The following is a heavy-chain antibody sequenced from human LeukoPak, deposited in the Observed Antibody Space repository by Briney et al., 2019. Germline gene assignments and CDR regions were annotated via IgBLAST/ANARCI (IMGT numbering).Heavy chain of an antibody. D-gene: IGHD2-2*01. CDR2: INPNSGGA. CDR3: ARERGYCSITSCYNWFDP. V-gene: IGHV1-2*02. Sequence: ASVKVSCKASGYTFTGYYMHWVRQAPGQGLEWMGWINPNSGGANYAQKFQGRVTMTRDTSISTAYMELSRLRSDDTAVYYCARERGYCSITSCYNWFDPGGQGTLVTVSS. CDR1: GYTFTGYY. J-gene: IGHJ5*02.